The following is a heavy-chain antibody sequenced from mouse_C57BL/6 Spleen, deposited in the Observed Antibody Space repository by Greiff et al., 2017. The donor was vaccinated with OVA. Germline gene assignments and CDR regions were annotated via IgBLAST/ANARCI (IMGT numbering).Heavy chain of an antibody. Sequence: VQLKESGPELVKPGASVKISCKASGYSFTDYYMNWVKQSNGKSLEWIGVINPNYGSTSYNQKFKGKATLTVDKSSSTAYMQLSSLTSEDSAVYYCAKSNYEAMDYWGQGTSVTVSS. J-gene: IGHJ4*01. CDR3: AKSNYEAMDY. D-gene: IGHD2-5*01. V-gene: IGHV1-39*01. CDR2: INPNYGST. CDR1: GYSFTDYY.